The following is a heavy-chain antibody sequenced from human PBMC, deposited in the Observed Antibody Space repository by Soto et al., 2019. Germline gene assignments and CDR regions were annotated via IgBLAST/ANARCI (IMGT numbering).Heavy chain of an antibody. V-gene: IGHV1-24*01. D-gene: IGHD3-10*01. CDR2: FDPEDGET. Sequence: AAVKFFCKVSGYTLTELSIHWVRQAPGKGLEWMGGFDPEDGETIYAQKFQGRVTMTEDTTTDTAYMELSRLRSEEKAVYYCASRLLNGLNDAFDIWGQGTMVTVSS. J-gene: IGHJ3*02. CDR1: GYTLTELS. CDR3: ASRLLNGLNDAFDI.